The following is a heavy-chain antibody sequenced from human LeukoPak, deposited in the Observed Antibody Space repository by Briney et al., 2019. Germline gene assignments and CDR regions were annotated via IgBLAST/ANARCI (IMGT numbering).Heavy chain of an antibody. CDR1: GGPITTYY. V-gene: IGHV4-4*07. D-gene: IGHD3-22*01. Sequence: SESLTLTCTVSGGPITTYYLSWIRQSAGMGLEWIGRISGSGVITYNPSLKSRVILSLDTSNNHFSLKLISVTAADTAVYYCARGEYYYDSKFDYWGQGTLVTVSS. J-gene: IGHJ4*02. CDR3: ARGEYYYDSKFDY. CDR2: ISGSGVI.